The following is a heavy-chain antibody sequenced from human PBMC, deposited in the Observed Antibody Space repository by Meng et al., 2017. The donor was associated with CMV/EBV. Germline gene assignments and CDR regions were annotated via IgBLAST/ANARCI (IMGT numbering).Heavy chain of an antibody. V-gene: IGHV3-30-3*01. CDR2: RSYDGSNN. CDR1: GFTFSSYA. Sequence: GESLKISCASSGFTFSSYAMHWVRQAPGKGLEWVAVRSYDGSNNYYADSVKGRFTISRDNSKNTLYLQMNSLRDEDTAVYYCAKGLDYYYGMDVWGQGTTVTVSS. J-gene: IGHJ6*02. CDR3: AKGLDYYYGMDV. D-gene: IGHD4-11*01.